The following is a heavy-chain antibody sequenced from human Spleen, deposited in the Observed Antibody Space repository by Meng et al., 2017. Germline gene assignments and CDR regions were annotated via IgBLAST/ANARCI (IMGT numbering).Heavy chain of an antibody. CDR1: GYSFTTYF. D-gene: IGHD3-22*01. V-gene: IGHV1-46*01. CDR2: INPSGGST. CDR3: ARDKIVVSGIDI. Sequence: ASVKVSCKASGYSFTTYFIHWVRQAPGQGLEWMGRINPSGGSTTYAQKFQGRVTMTRDTSTSTVYMELSSLRSEDTAVYYCARDKIVVSGIDIWGRGTTVTVSS. J-gene: IGHJ6*02.